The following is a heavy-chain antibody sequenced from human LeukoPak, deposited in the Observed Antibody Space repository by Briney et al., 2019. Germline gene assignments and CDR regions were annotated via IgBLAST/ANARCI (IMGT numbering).Heavy chain of an antibody. Sequence: SETLSLTCTVSGGSISSYYWSWIRQPPGKGLEWIGYIYYSGSTNYNPSLKSRVTISVDTSKNQFSLKLGSVTAADTAVYYCARTTYYDFWSGWGAFDIWGQGTMVTVSS. V-gene: IGHV4-59*01. CDR2: IYYSGST. CDR1: GGSISSYY. CDR3: ARTTYYDFWSGWGAFDI. D-gene: IGHD3-3*01. J-gene: IGHJ3*02.